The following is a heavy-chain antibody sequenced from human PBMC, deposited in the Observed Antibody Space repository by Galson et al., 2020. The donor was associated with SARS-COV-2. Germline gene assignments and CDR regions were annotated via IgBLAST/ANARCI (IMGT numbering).Heavy chain of an antibody. V-gene: IGHV4-34*01. Sequence: SETLSLTCAVYGGSFSGYYWSWIRQPPGKGLEWIGEINHSGSTNYNPSLKSRVTISVDTSKNQFSLKLSSVTAADTAVYYCARGHGILGYWGQGTLVTVSS. J-gene: IGHJ4*02. CDR3: ARGHGILGY. D-gene: IGHD1-26*01. CDR2: INHSGST. CDR1: GGSFSGYY.